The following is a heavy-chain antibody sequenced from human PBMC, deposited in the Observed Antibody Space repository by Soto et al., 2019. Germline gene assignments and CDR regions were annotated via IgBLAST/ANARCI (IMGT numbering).Heavy chain of an antibody. CDR2: ISAYNGNT. Sequence: ASVKVSCKASGYTFTSYGISWVRQAPGQGLEWMGWISAYNGNTNDAQKLQGRVTMTTDTSTSTAYMELRSLRSDDTAVYYCARDGCSSTSCSSSYYYYGMDVWGQGTTVTVSS. CDR3: ARDGCSSTSCSSSYYYYGMDV. J-gene: IGHJ6*02. V-gene: IGHV1-18*01. CDR1: GYTFTSYG. D-gene: IGHD2-2*01.